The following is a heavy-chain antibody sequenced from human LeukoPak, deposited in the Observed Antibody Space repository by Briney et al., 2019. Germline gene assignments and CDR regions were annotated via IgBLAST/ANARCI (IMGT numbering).Heavy chain of an antibody. CDR1: EYTFVGHY. J-gene: IGHJ5*02. CDR3: ARGRGYSYSWFDP. D-gene: IGHD5-18*01. Sequence: ASVKVSCKASEYTFVGHYMHWVRQAPGQGLEWMGWINPNSGVTTYAQKFQGRVTMTRDTSISTAHMKLSRLSSDDTAVYYCARGRGYSYSWFDPWGQGTLVTVSS. V-gene: IGHV1-2*02. CDR2: INPNSGVT.